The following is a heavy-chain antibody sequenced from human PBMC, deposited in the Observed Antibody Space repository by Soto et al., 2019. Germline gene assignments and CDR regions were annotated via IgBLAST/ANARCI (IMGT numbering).Heavy chain of an antibody. V-gene: IGHV1-18*04. CDR1: GYTFTSYG. Sequence: ASVKVSCKASGYTFTSYGISWVRQAPGQGLEWMGWISAYNGNTNYAQKLQGRVTMTTDTSTSTAYMELRSLRSDDTAVYYCARDYIVATIGWLDPWGQGTMVTVYS. D-gene: IGHD5-12*01. CDR3: ARDYIVATIGWLDP. J-gene: IGHJ5*02. CDR2: ISAYNGNT.